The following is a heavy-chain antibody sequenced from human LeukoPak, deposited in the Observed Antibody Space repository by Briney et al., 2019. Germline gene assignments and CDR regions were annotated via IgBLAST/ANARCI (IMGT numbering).Heavy chain of an antibody. CDR1: GFTFSRYW. CDR2: IKQDGSEK. Sequence: GGSLRLSCAASGFTFSRYWMSWVRQAPGKGLEWVANIKQDGSEKDYVDSVKGRFTISRDNSKNTLYLQVNSLRAEDAAVYYCAKGGKWDVTPFDYWGQGTLVTVSS. V-gene: IGHV3-7*03. J-gene: IGHJ4*02. CDR3: AKGGKWDVTPFDY. D-gene: IGHD1-26*01.